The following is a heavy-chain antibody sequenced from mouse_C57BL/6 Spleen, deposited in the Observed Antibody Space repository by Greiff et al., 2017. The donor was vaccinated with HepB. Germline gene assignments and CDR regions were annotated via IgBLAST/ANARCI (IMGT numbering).Heavy chain of an antibody. J-gene: IGHJ1*03. Sequence: QVQLQQPGAELVKPGASVKLSCKASGYTFTSYWMHWVKQRPGRGLEWIGRIDPNRGGTKYNEKFKSKATLTVDKPSSTAYMQLSSLTSEDSAVYYCARERITTVVEYFDVWGTGTTVTVSS. V-gene: IGHV1-72*01. CDR3: ARERITTVVEYFDV. CDR1: GYTFTSYW. CDR2: IDPNRGGT. D-gene: IGHD1-1*01.